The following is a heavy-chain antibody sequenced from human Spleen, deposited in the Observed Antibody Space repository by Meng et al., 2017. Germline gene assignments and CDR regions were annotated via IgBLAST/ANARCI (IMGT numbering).Heavy chain of an antibody. D-gene: IGHD2-21*01. CDR3: TRVGGRYWDGGYFDS. V-gene: IGHV4-59*01. Sequence: SETLSLTCTVSDDSISSYYWNWIRQPPGKGLECVGYLYSTGSTSYNPSLRSRVTMSIDTSKNQFSLKLDSVTAADTAVYYCTRVGGRYWDGGYFDSWGQGALVTVSS. CDR2: LYSTGST. CDR1: DDSISSYY. J-gene: IGHJ4*02.